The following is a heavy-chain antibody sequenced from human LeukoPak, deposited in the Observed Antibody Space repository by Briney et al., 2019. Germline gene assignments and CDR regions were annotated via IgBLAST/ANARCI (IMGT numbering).Heavy chain of an antibody. CDR3: AKEEVVATSRWLDP. J-gene: IGHJ5*02. CDR1: KFTFSSYA. V-gene: IGHV3-23*01. CDR2: ISGSGGGT. D-gene: IGHD5-12*01. Sequence: TGGSLRLSCAASKFTFSSYAISWVRQAPGKGLEWVSAISGSGGGTYYADSVRGRFTISRDNSKDTLYLQMNSLRAEDTAVYYCAKEEVVATSRWLDPWGQGTLVTVSS.